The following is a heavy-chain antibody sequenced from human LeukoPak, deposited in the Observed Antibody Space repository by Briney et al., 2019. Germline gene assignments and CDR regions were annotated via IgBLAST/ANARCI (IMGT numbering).Heavy chain of an antibody. Sequence: GGSLRLSCAASGFTVSSNHMSWVRQAPGKGLEWVSVIYSGGSTYYADSVKGRFTISRDNSKNTLYLQMNSLRAEDTAVYYCARESDRNSRGMDVWGQGTTVTVSS. D-gene: IGHD2/OR15-2a*01. CDR2: IYSGGST. CDR1: GFTVSSNH. CDR3: ARESDRNSRGMDV. V-gene: IGHV3-53*01. J-gene: IGHJ6*02.